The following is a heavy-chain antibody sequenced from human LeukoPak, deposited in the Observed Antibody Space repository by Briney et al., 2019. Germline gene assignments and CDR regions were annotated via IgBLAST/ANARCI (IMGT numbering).Heavy chain of an antibody. CDR2: IRYDGNNK. D-gene: IGHD3-10*01. Sequence: GGSLRLSCAASGFTFSSYGMHWVRQAPGKGLEWVAFIRYDGNNKYYADSVKGRFTISRDNSKNTLYLQMNSLRAEDTAVYYCAKGMAAYGSGSLFDYCGQGTLVTVSS. CDR3: AKGMAAYGSGSLFDY. J-gene: IGHJ4*02. V-gene: IGHV3-30*02. CDR1: GFTFSSYG.